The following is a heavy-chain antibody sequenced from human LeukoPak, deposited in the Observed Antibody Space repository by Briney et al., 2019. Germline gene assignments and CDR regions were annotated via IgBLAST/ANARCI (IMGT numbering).Heavy chain of an antibody. V-gene: IGHV3-7*01. CDR1: GFSFSNYW. Sequence: GESLRLSCAAPGFSFSNYWRSWVRQAPAKGLEWVASIKQDRSEEDYVHSVEVRFTISRDHAKNSLYLQMNSLRAEDTAVYYCARYSPCSGRSCYYYSYYYGMHVWPQDPTLSVS. J-gene: IGHJ6*02. CDR2: IKQDRSEE. CDR3: ARYSPCSGRSCYYYSYYYGMHV. D-gene: IGHD2-15*01.